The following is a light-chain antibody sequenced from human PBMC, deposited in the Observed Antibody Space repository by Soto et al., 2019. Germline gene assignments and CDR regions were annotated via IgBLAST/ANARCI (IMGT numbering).Light chain of an antibody. CDR1: SSVVGASNY. CDR2: DVT. CDR3: SSYTTRNTEV. Sequence: QSVLTQPASASGSPGQSITISCIGTSSVVGASNYVSWYQHHPGKAPKLIIYDVTDRPSGVSTRFSASKSGNTASLTISGLQAEDEADYYCSSYTTRNTEVFGTGTKVTVL. V-gene: IGLV2-14*03. J-gene: IGLJ1*01.